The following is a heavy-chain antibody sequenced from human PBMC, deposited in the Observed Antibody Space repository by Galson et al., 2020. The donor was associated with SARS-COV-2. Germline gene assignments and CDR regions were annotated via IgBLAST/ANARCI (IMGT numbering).Heavy chain of an antibody. CDR2: INPNSGGT. D-gene: IGHD3-10*01. Sequence: ASVKVSCKPSGYTFTGHYMHWVRQAPGQGLEWMGWINPNSGGTKYAQKFQGRVTMTRDTSISTAYMELSRPRSDDTAIYYCARAGQSPDYYYYYNLDVWGQGTTVTVSS. CDR3: ARAGQSPDYYYYYNLDV. J-gene: IGHJ6*02. CDR1: GYTFTGHY. V-gene: IGHV1-2*02.